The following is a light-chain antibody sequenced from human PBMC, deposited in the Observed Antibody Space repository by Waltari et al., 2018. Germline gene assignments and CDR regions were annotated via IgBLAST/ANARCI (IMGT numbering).Light chain of an antibody. Sequence: QSALTQPASVSGSPGQSITVSCTGTIINIGAYNFFPWYQQHPGKVPRVIIYNVNERPSRISSRFSGSKSGNTASLTISGLQPDDEADYYCGSYRGSNIYVFGTGTKVTVL. CDR1: IINIGAYNF. CDR3: GSYRGSNIYV. CDR2: NVN. J-gene: IGLJ1*01. V-gene: IGLV2-14*03.